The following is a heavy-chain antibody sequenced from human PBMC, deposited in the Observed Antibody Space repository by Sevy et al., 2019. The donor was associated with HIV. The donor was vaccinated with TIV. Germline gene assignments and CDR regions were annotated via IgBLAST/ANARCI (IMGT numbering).Heavy chain of an antibody. V-gene: IGHV3-30-3*01. D-gene: IGHD6-19*01. CDR3: ARDSYSSGWYYYYYGMDV. CDR1: GFTFSSFA. Sequence: GGSLRLFCAASGFTFSSFAMHWVRQAPGKGLEWVAIISYDGSNKYYADSVKGRFTISRDNSKNTLYLQVNSLRAEDTAEYYCARDSYSSGWYYYYYGMDVWGQGTTVTVSS. J-gene: IGHJ6*02. CDR2: ISYDGSNK.